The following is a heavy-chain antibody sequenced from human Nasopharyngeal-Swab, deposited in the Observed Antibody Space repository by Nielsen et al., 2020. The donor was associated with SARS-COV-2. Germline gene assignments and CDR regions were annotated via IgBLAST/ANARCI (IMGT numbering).Heavy chain of an antibody. CDR3: VGSSWYGDYYYYYGMDV. V-gene: IGHV4-39*07. D-gene: IGHD6-13*01. CDR1: GGSISSSSYY. CDR2: LYYSGST. J-gene: IGHJ6*02. Sequence: SETLSLTCTVSGGSISSSSYYWGWIRQPPGKGLEWIGSLYYSGSTYYNPSLKSRVAISVDTSKHQFSLKLSSVTAADTAVYYCVGSSWYGDYYYYYGMDVWGQGTTVTVSS.